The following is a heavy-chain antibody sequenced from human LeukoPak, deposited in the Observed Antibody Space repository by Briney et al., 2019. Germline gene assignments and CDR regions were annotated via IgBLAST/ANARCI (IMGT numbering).Heavy chain of an antibody. D-gene: IGHD5-18*01. CDR2: ISWNSGSI. CDR1: GFTFDDYA. CDR3: AKGDGYPNWYFDL. Sequence: PGRSLRLYCAASGFTFDDYAMHWVRQAPGKGLEWVSGISWNSGSIGYADSVKGRFTISRDNAKNSLYLQMNSLRAEDMALYYCAKGDGYPNWYFDLWGRGTLVTVSS. J-gene: IGHJ2*01. V-gene: IGHV3-9*03.